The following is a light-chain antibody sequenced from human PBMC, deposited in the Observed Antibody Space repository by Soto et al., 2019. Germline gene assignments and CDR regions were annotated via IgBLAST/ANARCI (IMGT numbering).Light chain of an antibody. CDR2: GSS. Sequence: LPQSPGTLSLSPGERASLSCRASQSIYSTYLAWYQRKPGQAPRLLIYGSSIRATGVPDRFNASGSGTDFTLTISGLEPEDFEVYHCDHYGNSRFTFGQGTKLEIK. V-gene: IGKV3-20*01. J-gene: IGKJ2*01. CDR1: QSIYSTY. CDR3: DHYGNSRFT.